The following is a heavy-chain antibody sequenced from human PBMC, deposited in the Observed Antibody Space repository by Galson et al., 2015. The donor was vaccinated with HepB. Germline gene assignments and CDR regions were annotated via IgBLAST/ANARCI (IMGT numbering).Heavy chain of an antibody. CDR1: GGSISSYY. CDR3: ARLLRGGVTTYAKGSGDY. D-gene: IGHD4-17*01. J-gene: IGHJ4*02. V-gene: IGHV4-59*08. CDR2: IYYSGST. Sequence: ETLSLTCTVSGGSISSYYWSWIRQPPGKGLEWIGYIYYSGSTNYNPSLKSRVTISVDTSKNQFSLKLSSVTAADTAVYYCARLLRGGVTTYAKGSGDYWGQGTLVTVSS.